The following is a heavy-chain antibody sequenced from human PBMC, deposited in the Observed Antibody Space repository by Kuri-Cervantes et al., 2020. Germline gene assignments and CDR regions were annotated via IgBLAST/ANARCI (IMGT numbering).Heavy chain of an antibody. CDR2: VYYSGST. CDR3: ARGRGYSSSSDYYYYYMDV. D-gene: IGHD6-13*01. V-gene: IGHV4-59*12. Sequence: SETLSLTCTVSGGSISSYYWSWIRQPPGKGLEWIGYVYYSGSTNYNPSLKSRVTISVDTSENQFSLKLSSVTAADTAVYYCARGRGYSSSSDYYYYYMDVWGKGTTVTVSS. CDR1: GGSISSYY. J-gene: IGHJ6*03.